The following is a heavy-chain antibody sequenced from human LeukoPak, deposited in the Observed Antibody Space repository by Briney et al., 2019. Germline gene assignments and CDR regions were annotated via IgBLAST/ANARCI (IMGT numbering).Heavy chain of an antibody. Sequence: GGSLRLSCAASGFTFISYGMHWVRQAPGKGLEWVAFIRYDGGNKYYADSVKGRFTISRDNSKNTLYLQMNSLRAEDTAVYYCATGWHAYIYYYYYMDVWGKGTTVTISS. J-gene: IGHJ6*03. CDR2: IRYDGGNK. D-gene: IGHD2-2*02. CDR3: ATGWHAYIYYYYYMDV. V-gene: IGHV3-30*02. CDR1: GFTFISYG.